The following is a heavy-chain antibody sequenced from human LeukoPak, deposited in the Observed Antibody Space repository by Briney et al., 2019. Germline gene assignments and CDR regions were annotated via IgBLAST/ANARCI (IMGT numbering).Heavy chain of an antibody. D-gene: IGHD5-12*01. J-gene: IGHJ3*02. CDR3: ASPRGYGNAFDI. Sequence: GGSLRLSCAASGFTFSSYAMHWVRQAPGKGLEWVAVISYDGSNKYYADSVKGRFTISRDNSKNSLYLQMNSLRAEDTAVYYCASPRGYGNAFDIWGQGTMVTVSS. CDR1: GFTFSSYA. V-gene: IGHV3-30*04. CDR2: ISYDGSNK.